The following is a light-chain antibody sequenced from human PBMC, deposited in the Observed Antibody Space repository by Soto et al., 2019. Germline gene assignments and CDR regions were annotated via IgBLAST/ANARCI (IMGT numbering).Light chain of an antibody. J-gene: IGLJ2*01. CDR1: SSDIGRYNY. CDR3: SSYTSGSTLVV. Sequence: QPASVSGSPGQSITISCTGTSSDIGRYNYVSWYQQHPGRAPRLMIYVVSSRPSGVSDRFSGSKSGNTASLTISGLQAEDEADYYCSSYTSGSTLVVFGGGTKLTVL. V-gene: IGLV2-14*01. CDR2: VVS.